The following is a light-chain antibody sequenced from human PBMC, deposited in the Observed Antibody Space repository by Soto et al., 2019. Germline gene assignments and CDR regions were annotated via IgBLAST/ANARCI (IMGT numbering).Light chain of an antibody. Sequence: LCLSPGGRATLSRRAIRSINGNFLVWYQQKLGQAPRLLIFAASSRATGIPDRFSGSGSGTDFTLTISRLDPEDFAVYYCQQNSTSRSWTFGQGTKVDIK. CDR2: AAS. J-gene: IGKJ1*01. V-gene: IGKV3-20*01. CDR1: RSINGNF. CDR3: QQNSTSRSWT.